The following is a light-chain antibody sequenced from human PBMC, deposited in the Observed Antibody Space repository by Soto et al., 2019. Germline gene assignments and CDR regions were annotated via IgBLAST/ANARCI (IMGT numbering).Light chain of an antibody. CDR3: QQYNNWPPSII. CDR2: GAS. CDR1: QSVSSN. J-gene: IGKJ5*01. Sequence: EIVLTQSPGTLSVSPVERATLSCRASQSVSSNVAWYQQRPGQAPRLLIYGASTRATDTPVRFRGSGSGTEFTLTISSLQSEDLGVYYCQQYNNWPPSIIFGQGTRLDIK. V-gene: IGKV3-15*01.